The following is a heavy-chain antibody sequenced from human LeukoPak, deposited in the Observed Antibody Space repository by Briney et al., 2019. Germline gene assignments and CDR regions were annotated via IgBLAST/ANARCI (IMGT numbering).Heavy chain of an antibody. CDR2: ISSSSSYI. Sequence: GGSLRLSCAASGFTFSSYSMNWVRQAPGKGLEWVSSISSSSSYIYYADSVKGRFTISRDNAKNTLYLQMNSLRAEDAAVYFCAKAPVTSCRGAYCYPFDSWGQGTLVTVSS. CDR1: GFTFSSYS. V-gene: IGHV3-21*04. J-gene: IGHJ4*02. CDR3: AKAPVTSCRGAYCYPFDS. D-gene: IGHD2-21*01.